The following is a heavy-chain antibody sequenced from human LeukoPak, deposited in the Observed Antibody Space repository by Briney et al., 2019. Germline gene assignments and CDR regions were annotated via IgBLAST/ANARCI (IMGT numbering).Heavy chain of an antibody. CDR3: ARDAGAPGGYSYGYGFDY. V-gene: IGHV6-1*01. CDR2: TYYRSKWYN. D-gene: IGHD5-18*01. J-gene: IGHJ4*02. CDR1: GDSVSSNSAA. Sequence: SQTLSLTCAISGDSVSSNSAAWNWIRQSPSRGLEWLGRTYYRSKWYNDYAVSVKSRITINPDTSKNQFSLQLNSVTPEDTAVYDCARDAGAPGGYSYGYGFDYWGQGTLVTVSS.